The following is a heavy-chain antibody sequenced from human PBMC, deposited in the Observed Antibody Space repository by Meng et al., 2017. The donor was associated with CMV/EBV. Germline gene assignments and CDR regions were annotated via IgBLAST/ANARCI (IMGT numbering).Heavy chain of an antibody. CDR3: ARGQYYYDSSGYFY. Sequence: ASVQVSCKASGYPFTAYYMHWVRQAPGQGLEWMGWINPDSGATNFARNLQGRVTMTRDTSISTAYMELSGLTFDDTAVYYCARGQYYYDSSGYFYGGQGTLVTV. D-gene: IGHD3-22*01. V-gene: IGHV1-2*02. J-gene: IGHJ4*02. CDR2: INPDSGAT. CDR1: GYPFTAYY.